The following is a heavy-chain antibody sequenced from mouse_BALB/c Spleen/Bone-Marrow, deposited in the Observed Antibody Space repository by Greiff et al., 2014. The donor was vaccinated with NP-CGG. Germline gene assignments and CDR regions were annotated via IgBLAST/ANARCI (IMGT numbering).Heavy chain of an antibody. CDR2: IDPANGNT. V-gene: IGHV14-3*02. D-gene: IGHD1-1*01. CDR3: APYYYGSSQFAY. Sequence: EVKLMESGAELVKPGASVKLSCTASGFNIKDTYMHCLKQRPEQGLEWIGRIDPANGNTKYDPKFQGKATITADTSSNTAYLQLSSLTSEDTAVYYCAPYYYGSSQFAYWGQGTLVTVSA. CDR1: GFNIKDTY. J-gene: IGHJ3*01.